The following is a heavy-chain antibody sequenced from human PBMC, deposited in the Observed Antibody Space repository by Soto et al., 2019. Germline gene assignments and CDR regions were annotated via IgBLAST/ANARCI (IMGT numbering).Heavy chain of an antibody. CDR3: ARLPKGSLVTA. CDR1: GFRFSDHS. D-gene: IGHD2-21*02. Sequence: VGSLRLSCVASGFRFSDHSMTWVRQSPGKGLQWIAYISSSSDNIYYAESVRGRFTVSRDNAKNALFLEMNSLRDDDTATYYCARLPKGSLVTAWGQGTRVTVSS. V-gene: IGHV3-48*02. CDR2: ISSSSDNI. J-gene: IGHJ4*02.